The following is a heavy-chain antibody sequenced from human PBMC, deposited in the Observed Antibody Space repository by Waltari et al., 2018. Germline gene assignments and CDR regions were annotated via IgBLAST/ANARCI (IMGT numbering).Heavy chain of an antibody. CDR1: GGSISSGRYY. CDR2: IYTSGST. CDR3: ARDEKDSGSYIGAFDI. J-gene: IGHJ3*02. D-gene: IGHD1-26*01. Sequence: QVQLQESGPGLVKPSETLSLTCTVPGGSISSGRYYWSWIRQPAGKGLEWIGYIYTSGSTNYNSSLKSRVTISVDTSKNQFSLKLSSVTAADTAVYYCARDEKDSGSYIGAFDIWGQGTMVTVSA. V-gene: IGHV4-61*02.